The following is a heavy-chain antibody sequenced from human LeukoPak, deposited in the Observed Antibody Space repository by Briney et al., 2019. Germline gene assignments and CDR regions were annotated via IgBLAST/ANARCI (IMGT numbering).Heavy chain of an antibody. CDR3: AKAYSSGYWDYFDY. J-gene: IGHJ4*02. CDR1: GFTFRNYA. D-gene: IGHD3-22*01. Sequence: GGSLRLSCAASGFTFRNYAMSWVRQAPGKGLEWDSGISGSGGSTYYADSVKGRFPISRDNSKNTLYMEMNSLRAEDSAVYYCAKAYSSGYWDYFDYWGQGTLVTVSS. CDR2: ISGSGGST. V-gene: IGHV3-23*01.